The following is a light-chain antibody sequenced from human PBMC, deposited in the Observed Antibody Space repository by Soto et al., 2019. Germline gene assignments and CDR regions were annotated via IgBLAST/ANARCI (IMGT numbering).Light chain of an antibody. J-gene: IGLJ1*01. CDR1: SSNIGSNY. V-gene: IGLV1-47*01. Sequence: QSVLTQPPSASGTPGQRVTISCSGSSSNIGSNYVYWYQQLPGTAPKLLIYRNNQRPSGVPDRFSGSKSGISASLAISGLRSEDEADYYCAAWDDSLSGSYVFGTGTKVTVL. CDR3: AAWDDSLSGSYV. CDR2: RNN.